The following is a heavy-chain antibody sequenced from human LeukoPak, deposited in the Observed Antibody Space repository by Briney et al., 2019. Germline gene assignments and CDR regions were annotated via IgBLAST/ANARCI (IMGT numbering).Heavy chain of an antibody. CDR1: GFTFSSYA. V-gene: IGHV3-23*01. CDR3: ANLWARRVGAPWAFDI. Sequence: QPGGSLRLSCAASGFTFSSYAISWVRQAPGKGLEWVSAISGSGGSTYYADSVKGRFTISRDNSKNTLYLQMNSLRAEDTAVYYCANLWARRVGAPWAFDIWGQGTMVTVSS. D-gene: IGHD1-26*01. CDR2: ISGSGGST. J-gene: IGHJ3*02.